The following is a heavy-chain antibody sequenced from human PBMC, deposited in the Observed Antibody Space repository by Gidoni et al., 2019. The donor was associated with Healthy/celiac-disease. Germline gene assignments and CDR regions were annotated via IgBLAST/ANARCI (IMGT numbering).Heavy chain of an antibody. CDR1: GFTFSSYW. J-gene: IGHJ6*02. CDR3: ARDTKVTDFWSGYLGPNYYYYGMDV. Sequence: EVQLVESGGGLVQPGGSLRLSCAASGFTFSSYWMSWVRQAPGKGLEWVANIKQDGSEKYYVDSVKGRFTISRDNAKNSLYLQMNSLRAEDTAVYYCARDTKVTDFWSGYLGPNYYYYGMDVWGQGTTVTVSS. CDR2: IKQDGSEK. D-gene: IGHD3-3*01. V-gene: IGHV3-7*03.